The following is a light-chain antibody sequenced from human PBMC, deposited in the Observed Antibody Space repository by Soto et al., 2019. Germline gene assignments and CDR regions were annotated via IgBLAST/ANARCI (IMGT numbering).Light chain of an antibody. CDR2: EGI. CDR1: SSDVGSYNL. CDR3: CSYAGSNSWV. Sequence: QSVLTQPASVSGSPGQSITISCTGTSSDVGSYNLVSWYQQHPDKAPKLMIFEGIKRPSGVSDRFSGSKSGNTASLTISGLQAEDEADYYCCSYAGSNSWVFGGGTKLTVL. V-gene: IGLV2-23*01. J-gene: IGLJ3*02.